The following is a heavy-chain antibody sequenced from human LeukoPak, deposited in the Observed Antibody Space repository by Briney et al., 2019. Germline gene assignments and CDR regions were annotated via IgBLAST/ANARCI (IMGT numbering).Heavy chain of an antibody. CDR2: IYPGDSDT. CDR1: GYSFTSYW. V-gene: IGHV5-51*01. CDR3: ARFDYYDSSGYYSTGFDY. Sequence: GESLKISRKGSGYSFTSYWIGWVRQMPGKGLEWMGIIYPGDSDTRYSPSFQGQVTISADKSISTAYLQWSSLKASDTAMYYCARFDYYDSSGYYSTGFDYWGQGTLVTVSS. D-gene: IGHD3-22*01. J-gene: IGHJ4*02.